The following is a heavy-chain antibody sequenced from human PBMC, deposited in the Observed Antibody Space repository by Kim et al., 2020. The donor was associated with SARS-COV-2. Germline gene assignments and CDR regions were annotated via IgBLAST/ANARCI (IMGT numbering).Heavy chain of an antibody. J-gene: IGHJ4*02. V-gene: IGHV3-49*03. CDR2: IRSEAYGGTT. CDR1: GFTFGDFA. Sequence: GGSLRLSCTTSGFTFGDFAMSWFRQAPGKGLEWVSFIRSEAYGGTTEYAASVKGRFTISRDDSKSIAYLQMNSLKTEDTAMYFCTRYYGPGSQIFDYWGQGTLVSVSS. D-gene: IGHD3-10*01. CDR3: TRYYGPGSQIFDY.